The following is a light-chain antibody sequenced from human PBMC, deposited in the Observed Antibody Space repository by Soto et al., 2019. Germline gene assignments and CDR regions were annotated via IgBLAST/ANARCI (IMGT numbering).Light chain of an antibody. J-gene: IGKJ2*01. V-gene: IGKV1-5*01. Sequence: DIQMTQSPSTLSASVGDRVTITCRASQSIRSWLAWYQQKPGKAPKVLIYDVSIFESGDPSRFSGSGSGTEFTLTISSLQPDDFATYYCQEYDSYSSTFGQGTKLQIK. CDR2: DVS. CDR3: QEYDSYSST. CDR1: QSIRSW.